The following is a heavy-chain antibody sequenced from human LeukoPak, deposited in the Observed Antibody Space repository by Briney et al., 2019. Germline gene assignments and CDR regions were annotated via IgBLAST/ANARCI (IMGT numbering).Heavy chain of an antibody. V-gene: IGHV4-59*01. Sequence: PSETLSLTCTVSGGSISSYYWSWIRQPPGKGLEWIGYIYYSGSTNYNPSLKSRVTISVDTSKNQFSLKLSSVTAADTAVYYCARERYSYGPFGPWGQGTLVTVSS. CDR2: IYYSGST. CDR3: ARERYSYGPFGP. D-gene: IGHD5-18*01. J-gene: IGHJ5*02. CDR1: GGSISSYY.